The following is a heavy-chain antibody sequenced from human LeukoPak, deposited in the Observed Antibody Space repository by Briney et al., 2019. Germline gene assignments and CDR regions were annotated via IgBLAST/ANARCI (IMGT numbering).Heavy chain of an antibody. V-gene: IGHV3-20*04. D-gene: IGHD3-22*01. CDR3: AKDLYYYDSVGVAFGI. CDR2: INWNGGST. J-gene: IGHJ3*02. CDR1: GFTLDDYG. Sequence: GGSLRLSCAASGFTLDDYGMSWVRQAPGKGLEWVSGINWNGGSTGYADSVKGRFTISRDNAKNSLYLQMNSLRAEDTALYYCAKDLYYYDSVGVAFGIWGQGTMVTVSS.